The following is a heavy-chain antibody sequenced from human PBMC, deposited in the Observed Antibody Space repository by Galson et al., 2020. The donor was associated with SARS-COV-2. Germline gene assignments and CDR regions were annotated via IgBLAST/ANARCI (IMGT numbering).Heavy chain of an antibody. CDR1: GGSISNYY. V-gene: IGHV4-59*01. D-gene: IGHD2-2*01. CDR3: ARGVVPAAIYFDY. Sequence: SETLSLTCTISGGSISNYYWSWIRQPPGKGLEWIGYIYYSGRTNYNPSLKSRVTISVDPSKNQFSLKLRYVTAADTAVYYCARGVVPAAIYFDYWGQGTLVPVSS. J-gene: IGHJ4*02. CDR2: IYYSGRT.